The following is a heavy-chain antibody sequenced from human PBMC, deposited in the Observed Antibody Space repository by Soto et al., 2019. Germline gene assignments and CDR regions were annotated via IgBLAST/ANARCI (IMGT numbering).Heavy chain of an antibody. J-gene: IGHJ6*02. CDR1: GGSISSGDYY. CDR2: IYYSGST. Sequence: QVQLQESGPGLVKPSQTLSLTCTVSGGSISSGDYYWSWIRQPPGKGLEWIGYIYYSGSTYYNPSLKSRLTIPVDTSKNQFSLKLSSVTAADTAVYYCARWIQLWSPIGRHYRYGDVWGQGTTVTVSS. V-gene: IGHV4-30-4*01. CDR3: ARWIQLWSPIGRHYRYGDV. D-gene: IGHD5-18*01.